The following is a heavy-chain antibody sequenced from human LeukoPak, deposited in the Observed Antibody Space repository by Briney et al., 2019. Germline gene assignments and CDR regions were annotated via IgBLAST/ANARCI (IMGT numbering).Heavy chain of an antibody. D-gene: IGHD2-15*01. J-gene: IGHJ4*02. CDR3: AKDGGDIVVVVAAWFDYYFDY. V-gene: IGHV3-30*02. CDR2: IRYDGSNK. CDR1: GFTFSSYG. Sequence: GGSLRLSCAASGFTFSSYGMHWVRQAPGKGLEWVAFIRYDGSNKYYADSVKGRFTISRDNSKDTLYLQMNSLRAEDPAVYYCAKDGGDIVVVVAAWFDYYFDYWGQGTLVTVSS.